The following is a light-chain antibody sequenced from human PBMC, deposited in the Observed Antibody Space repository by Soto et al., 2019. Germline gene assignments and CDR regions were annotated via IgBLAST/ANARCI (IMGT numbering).Light chain of an antibody. Sequence: QSVLTQPPSASGTPGQRVTISCSGSSSNIGSNYVYWYQQLPGTAPKLLIYRNNQLPSGVPDRFSGSKYGTSASLAISGLRSEDEADYYCAAWDDSLSAVVFGGGIKLTVL. CDR1: SSNIGSNY. V-gene: IGLV1-47*01. J-gene: IGLJ2*01. CDR3: AAWDDSLSAVV. CDR2: RNN.